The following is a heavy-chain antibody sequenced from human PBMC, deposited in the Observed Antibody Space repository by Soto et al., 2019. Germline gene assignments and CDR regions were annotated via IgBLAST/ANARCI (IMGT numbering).Heavy chain of an antibody. J-gene: IGHJ3*02. CDR1: GGTFSSYA. V-gene: IGHV1-69*13. D-gene: IGHD3-22*01. CDR3: ARVSPSPNSSGYYPWAFDI. Sequence: SVKVSCKASGGTFSSYAISWVRQAPGQGLEWMGGIIPIFGTGNYAQKFEGRVTITADESTSTAYMELSRLRSEDTAVYYCARVSPSPNSSGYYPWAFDIWGQGTMVTVSS. CDR2: IIPIFGTG.